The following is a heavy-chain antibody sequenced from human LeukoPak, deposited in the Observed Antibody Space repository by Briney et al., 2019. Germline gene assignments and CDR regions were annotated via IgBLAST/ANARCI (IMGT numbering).Heavy chain of an antibody. CDR2: IYYSGST. CDR1: GGSISSYY. CDR3: ARGTVTTGPYFQH. Sequence: SETLSLTCTVSGGSISSYYWSWIRQPPGKGLEWIGYIYYSGSTNYNPSLKSRVTISVDTSKNQFSLKLSSVPAADTAVYYCARGTVTTGPYFQHWGQGTLVTVSS. V-gene: IGHV4-59*01. D-gene: IGHD4-17*01. J-gene: IGHJ1*01.